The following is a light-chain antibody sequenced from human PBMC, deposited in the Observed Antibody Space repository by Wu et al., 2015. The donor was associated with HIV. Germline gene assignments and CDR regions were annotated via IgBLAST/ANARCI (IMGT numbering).Light chain of an antibody. CDR1: QSVTSNY. Sequence: DTLLTQSPGTLSLSPGERATLSCRASQSVTSNYLAWYQQKPGQAPRLLIYATSNRATGIPDRISGSGSGTLFTLTISRLEPEDSAVYFCQQYGSSPPYTFGQGTKLEIK. CDR2: ATS. V-gene: IGKV3-20*01. CDR3: QQYGSSPPYT. J-gene: IGKJ2*01.